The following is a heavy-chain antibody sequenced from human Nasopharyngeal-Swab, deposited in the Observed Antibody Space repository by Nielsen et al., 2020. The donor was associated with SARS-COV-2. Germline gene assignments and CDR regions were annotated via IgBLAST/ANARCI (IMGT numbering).Heavy chain of an antibody. D-gene: IGHD5-18*01. CDR1: GGSLSSSNW. CDR2: IYYSGST. J-gene: IGHJ4*02. Sequence: SETLSPTRPVSGGSLSSSNWWSWIRQPPGKGLEWIGYIYYSGSTNYNPSLKSRVTISVDTSKNQFSLKLSSVTAADTAVYYCARDWGDTAMTPYFDYWGQGTLVTVSS. V-gene: IGHV4-61*01. CDR3: ARDWGDTAMTPYFDY.